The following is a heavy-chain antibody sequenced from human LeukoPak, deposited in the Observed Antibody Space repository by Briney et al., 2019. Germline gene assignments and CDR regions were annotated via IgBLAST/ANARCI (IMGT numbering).Heavy chain of an antibody. V-gene: IGHV1-2*02. CDR3: ARDGGWYQLLWWFDP. CDR2: INPNSGAT. J-gene: IGHJ5*02. D-gene: IGHD2-2*01. Sequence: ASVKVSCKASGYTFTGYYMHWVRQAPGRGLEWMGWINPNSGATKYAQRFQGRVTMTRDTSISTAYMEVSRLRFDDTAVYYCARDGGWYQLLWWFDPWGQGTLVTVSS. CDR1: GYTFTGYY.